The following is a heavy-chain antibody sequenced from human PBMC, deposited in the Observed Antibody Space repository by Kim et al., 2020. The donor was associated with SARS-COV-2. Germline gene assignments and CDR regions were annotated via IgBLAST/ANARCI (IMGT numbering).Heavy chain of an antibody. V-gene: IGHV3-23*01. CDR2: ITGSGGRT. Sequence: GGSLRLSCAVSGFTFSNFGMSWVRQAPGKGLECVSAITGSGGRTYYADSVRGRFTISRGNSKNTLYLQVNSLRAADTAVYYCAQGATIWGQGTPVTVSS. D-gene: IGHD3-10*01. CDR1: GFTFSNFG. J-gene: IGHJ4*02. CDR3: AQGATI.